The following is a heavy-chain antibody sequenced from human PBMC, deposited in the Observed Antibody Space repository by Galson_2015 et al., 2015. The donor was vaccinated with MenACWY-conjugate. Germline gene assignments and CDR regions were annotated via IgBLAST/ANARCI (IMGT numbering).Heavy chain of an antibody. D-gene: IGHD1-26*01. CDR2: INPVDSNI. J-gene: IGHJ6*02. Sequence: QSGAEVTKPGESLTISCQGSGYSFTNYWIAWVRQMPGKGLEWVGLINPVDSNIRYSPSFQGQVTISADESISTAYLQWSSLKASDTAMYYCARHPPGGRGMDVWGRGTTVTVSS. CDR1: GYSFTNYW. CDR3: ARHPPGGRGMDV. V-gene: IGHV5-51*01.